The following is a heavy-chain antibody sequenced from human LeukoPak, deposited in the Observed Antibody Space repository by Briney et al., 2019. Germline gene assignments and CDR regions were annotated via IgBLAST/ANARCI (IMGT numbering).Heavy chain of an antibody. CDR3: AADNVIGYCSGGSCHPYYY. V-gene: IGHV1-58*02. D-gene: IGHD2-15*01. CDR1: GFTFTSSA. J-gene: IGHJ4*02. CDR2: IVVGSGNT. Sequence: ASVKVSCKASGFTFTSSAMQWVRQARGQRLEWIGWIVVGSGNTNYAQKFQERVTITRDMSTSTAYMELSSLRPEDTAVYYCAADNVIGYCSGGSCHPYYYWGQGTLVTVSS.